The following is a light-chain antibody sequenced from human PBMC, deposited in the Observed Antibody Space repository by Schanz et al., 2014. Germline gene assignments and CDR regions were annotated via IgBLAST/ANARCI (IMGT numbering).Light chain of an antibody. CDR3: QQYNGY. CDR1: QYISKY. Sequence: DIQMTQSPSSLSASVGDSVTITCRASQYISKYLNWYHQKPGKAPKLLMSAASTLQSGVPSRFSGSGSGTDFTLTISSLQPDDFATYYCQQYNGYFGQGTKLEIK. V-gene: IGKV1-39*01. CDR2: AAS. J-gene: IGKJ2*01.